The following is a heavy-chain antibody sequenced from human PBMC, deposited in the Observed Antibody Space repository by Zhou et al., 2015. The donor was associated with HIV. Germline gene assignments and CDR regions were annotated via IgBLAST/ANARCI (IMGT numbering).Heavy chain of an antibody. Sequence: DVQLVESGGGRVCPGGSLTLSCVASGFNFDDYGLTWVRQTPGKGLEWVSSINWNGDIIRYADPWKGRFIISRDNVRNSLFLQMNSLKVEDSALYFCARDDAYCGGDCPLDHWGQGTLVTVSS. CDR1: GFNFDDYG. CDR3: ARDDAYCGGDCPLDH. J-gene: IGHJ4*02. CDR2: INWNGDII. V-gene: IGHV3-20*04. D-gene: IGHD2-21*01.